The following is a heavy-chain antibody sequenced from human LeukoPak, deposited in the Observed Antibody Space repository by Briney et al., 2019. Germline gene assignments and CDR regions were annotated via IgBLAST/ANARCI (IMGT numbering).Heavy chain of an antibody. D-gene: IGHD5-24*01. CDR3: TEMNDTDAFRI. CDR1: GFTFSNAW. Sequence: PGGSLRLSCAASGFTFSNAWMSWIRQAPGKGLEWVGLIKNKADGGTTEDAAPVKGRFTISRDDSRDTLYLQMNSLKTEDTAMYYCTEMNDTDAFRIWGQGTMVTVSS. CDR2: IKNKADGGTT. J-gene: IGHJ3*02. V-gene: IGHV3-15*01.